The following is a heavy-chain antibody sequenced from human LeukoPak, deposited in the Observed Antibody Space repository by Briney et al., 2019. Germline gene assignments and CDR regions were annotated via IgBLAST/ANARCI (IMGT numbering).Heavy chain of an antibody. CDR1: GGSIGHYY. J-gene: IGHJ6*02. V-gene: IGHV4-59*01. Sequence: SETCSLTFIFSGGSIGHYYGNGFRRTPGRGRGWIGFMEYSGSTDYNPSLKSRVTISADTSKNQFSLKVASVTAADTAVYYCASGNSPPIYGVDVWGHGTLVTVSS. CDR2: MEYSGST. CDR3: ASGNSPPIYGVDV. D-gene: IGHD4-23*01.